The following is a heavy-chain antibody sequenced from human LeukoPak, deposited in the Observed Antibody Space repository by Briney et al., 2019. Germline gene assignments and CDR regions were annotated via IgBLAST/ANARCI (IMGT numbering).Heavy chain of an antibody. CDR1: GYTFTGYY. CDR3: ARDDGYGVTNLFDY. J-gene: IGHJ4*02. D-gene: IGHD4-11*01. V-gene: IGHV1-2*02. Sequence: ASVKVSCKASGYTFTGYYMHWVRQAPGQGLEWMGWINPNSGGTNYAQKFQGRVTMTRNTSISTAYMVLRSLRSDDTAVYYCARDDGYGVTNLFDYWGQGTLVTVSS. CDR2: INPNSGGT.